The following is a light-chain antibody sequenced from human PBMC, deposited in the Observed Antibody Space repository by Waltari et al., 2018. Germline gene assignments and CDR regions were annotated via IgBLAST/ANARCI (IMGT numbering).Light chain of an antibody. J-gene: IGKJ2*01. CDR3: QRHDNLSYT. CDR2: DAA. CDR1: RDISNN. V-gene: IGKV1-33*01. Sequence: DIQMTQSPSSLSASVGDRVTITCQASRDISNNLNWYQQKPGRAPKLLIYDAAKLETGVPSRFSGSGSGTHFTFTISNLQPEDIATYSCQRHDNLSYTFGQGTKLVIK.